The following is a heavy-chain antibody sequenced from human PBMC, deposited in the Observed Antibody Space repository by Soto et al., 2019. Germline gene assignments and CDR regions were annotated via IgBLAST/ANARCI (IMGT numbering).Heavy chain of an antibody. CDR3: ARVMCGDCSNYYYYSMDV. V-gene: IGHV3-21*01. J-gene: IGHJ6*02. CDR1: GFTFGIYT. D-gene: IGHD2-21*02. CDR2: IGTTSSYI. Sequence: PGGSLRLSCVASGFTFGIYTINWVRQAPGKGLEWVASIGTTSSYIYYADSVRGRFTISRDNAKNSLYLQMNSLRAEDTALYYCARVMCGDCSNYYYYSMDVWGQGTTVTVSS.